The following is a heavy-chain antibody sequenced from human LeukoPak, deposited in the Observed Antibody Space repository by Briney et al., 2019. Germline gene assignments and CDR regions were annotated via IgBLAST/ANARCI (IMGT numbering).Heavy chain of an antibody. CDR1: GGSISSSNYY. V-gene: IGHV4-39*07. D-gene: IGHD3-22*01. CDR3: ARDPNYDSSAYYSRPSGFDI. Sequence: SETLSFTGTGSGGSISSSNYYWGWIGQPPGRGRVWIGNICNSGITYYNPSLKSRVTISVDTSKSQFSLKLSSVTAADTAVYYCARDPNYDSSAYYSRPSGFDIWGQGTMVTVSS. CDR2: ICNSGIT. J-gene: IGHJ3*02.